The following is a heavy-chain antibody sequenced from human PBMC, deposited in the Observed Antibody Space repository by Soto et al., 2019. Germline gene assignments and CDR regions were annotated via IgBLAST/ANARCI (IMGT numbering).Heavy chain of an antibody. D-gene: IGHD3-9*01. V-gene: IGHV1-18*01. CDR3: ARDSSYDILTGNDAFAI. Sequence: QVQLVQSGAEVKKPGASVKVSCKASGYTFTSYGISWVRQAPGQGLEWMGWISAYNGNTNYAQKLQARVPIPTXXSXSXXYMALRSLRSDDTAVYYCARDSSYDILTGNDAFAIWGQGTMVTVSS. J-gene: IGHJ3*02. CDR1: GYTFTSYG. CDR2: ISAYNGNT.